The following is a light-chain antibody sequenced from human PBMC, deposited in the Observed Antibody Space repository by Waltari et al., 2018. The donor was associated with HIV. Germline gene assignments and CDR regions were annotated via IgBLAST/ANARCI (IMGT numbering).Light chain of an antibody. J-gene: IGLJ3*02. CDR1: GGSITSNY. V-gene: IGLV6-57*01. CDR3: QSSDRNNQV. Sequence: NFMLTQPHSVSESPGKTVTISCTRTGGSITSNYVQWYQRRPGGSPPTVTYEDDQRPPGVPGRFSGSIDSSSNSASLTISGLKPEDEAEYYCQSSDRNNQVFGGGTKLTVL. CDR2: EDD.